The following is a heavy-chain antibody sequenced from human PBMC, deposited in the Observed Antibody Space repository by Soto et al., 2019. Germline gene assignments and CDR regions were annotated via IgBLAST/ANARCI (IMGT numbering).Heavy chain of an antibody. V-gene: IGHV3-30*03. Sequence: QVQLVESGGGVVQPGRSLRLSCAASGFTFSSYGMHWVRQAPGKGLEWVAVISYDGSNKYYADSVKGRFTISRDNSMITLYLQRNSQRAEDSAVYYCASSSAAAAYWGQGTLVTVSS. D-gene: IGHD6-13*01. CDR2: ISYDGSNK. CDR3: ASSSAAAAY. CDR1: GFTFSSYG. J-gene: IGHJ4*02.